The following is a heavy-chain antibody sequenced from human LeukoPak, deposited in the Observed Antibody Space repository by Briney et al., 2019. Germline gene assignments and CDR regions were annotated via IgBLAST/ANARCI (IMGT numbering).Heavy chain of an antibody. J-gene: IGHJ3*02. V-gene: IGHV4-59*01. CDR3: ARDASSYAFDI. CDR2: IYYSGST. Sequence: SETLSLTCTVSGGSISSYYWSWIRQPPGKGLEWIGYIYYSGSTNYNPSLKSRVTISVDTSKSQFSLKLSSVTAADTAVYYCARDASSYAFDIWGQGTMVTVSS. CDR1: GGSISSYY.